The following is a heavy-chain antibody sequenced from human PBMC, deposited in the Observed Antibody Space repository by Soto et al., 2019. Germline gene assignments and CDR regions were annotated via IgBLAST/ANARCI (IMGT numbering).Heavy chain of an antibody. CDR2: IIPVLGTT. D-gene: IGHD5-12*01. CDR3: ARENGVAVATILYYFDY. V-gene: IGHV1-69*01. Sequence: QVPLVQSGAEVKKAGSSVKVSCKAPGGTFKNNGISWVRQAPGQGLEWMGGIIPVLGTTNYAQKFQGRLTITADDFTSTVYMELSRLRYEDTAVYYCARENGVAVATILYYFDYWGPGTLVTVSS. J-gene: IGHJ4*02. CDR1: GGTFKNNG.